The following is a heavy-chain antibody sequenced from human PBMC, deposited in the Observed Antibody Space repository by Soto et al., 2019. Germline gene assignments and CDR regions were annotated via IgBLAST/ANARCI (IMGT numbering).Heavy chain of an antibody. CDR2: INTNTGNP. V-gene: IGHV7-4-1*01. D-gene: IGHD6-6*01. Sequence: ASVKVSCKASGYTFTSYAMNWERQAPGQGLEWMGWINTNTGNPTYAQGFTGRFVFSLDTSVSTAYLQICSLKAEDTAVYYCARSSIAARRHYYYYGMDVWGQGTTVTVSS. J-gene: IGHJ6*02. CDR3: ARSSIAARRHYYYYGMDV. CDR1: GYTFTSYA.